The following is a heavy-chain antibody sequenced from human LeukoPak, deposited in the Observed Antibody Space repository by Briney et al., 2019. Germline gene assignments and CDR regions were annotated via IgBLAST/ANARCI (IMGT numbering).Heavy chain of an antibody. CDR2: IIPIFGTA. V-gene: IGHV1-69*13. J-gene: IGHJ3*02. CDR3: ARDNGGSWVVDAFDI. Sequence: SVKVSCKASGGTFSSYAISWVRRAPGQGLEWMGGIIPIFGTANYAQKFQGRVTITADESTSTAYMELSSLRSEDTAVYYCARDNGGSWVVDAFDIWGQGTMVTVSS. CDR1: GGTFSSYA. D-gene: IGHD2-15*01.